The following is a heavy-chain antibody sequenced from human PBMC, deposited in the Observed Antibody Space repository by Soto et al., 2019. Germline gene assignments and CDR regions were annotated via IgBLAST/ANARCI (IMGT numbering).Heavy chain of an antibody. CDR3: ASGVTTVTRDYYYCMDV. Sequence: ASVKVSCKASGYTFTSYGISWVRQAPGQGLEWMGWISAYNGNTNYAQKLQGRVTMTTDTSTSTAYMELRSLRSDDTAVYYCASGVTTVTRDYYYCMDVWGQGTTVTVSS. V-gene: IGHV1-18*01. D-gene: IGHD4-17*01. CDR2: ISAYNGNT. J-gene: IGHJ6*02. CDR1: GYTFTSYG.